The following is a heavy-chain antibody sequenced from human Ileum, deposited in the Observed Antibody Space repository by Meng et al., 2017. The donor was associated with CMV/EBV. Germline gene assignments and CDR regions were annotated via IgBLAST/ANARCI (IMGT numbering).Heavy chain of an antibody. CDR1: GGSFSSFS. V-gene: IGHV4-34*02. Sequence: QVQLQQWGAGPLKPSETLSLTCGVNGGSFSSFSWTWIRQPPGKGPEWIGDINHRGTTNYSPSLKSRVTISIDTSKKQFSLRLSSLTAADTAVYYCTRGRVGDWGFDFWGQGTLVTVSS. CDR2: INHRGTT. CDR3: TRGRVGDWGFDF. D-gene: IGHD1-26*01. J-gene: IGHJ4*02.